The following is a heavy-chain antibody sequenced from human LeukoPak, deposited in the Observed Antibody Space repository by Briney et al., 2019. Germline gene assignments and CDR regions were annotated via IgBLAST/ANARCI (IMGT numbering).Heavy chain of an antibody. CDR2: IYYSGST. Sequence: PSETLSLTCTVSGGSIGSSSYYWGWIRQPPGKGLEWIGSIYYSGSTYYNPSLKSRVTISVDTSKNQFSLKLSSVTAADTAVYYWGGPPVYYDDAFDIGGKGKRVTVSS. V-gene: IGHV4-39*07. J-gene: IGHJ3*02. CDR1: GGSIGSSSYY. CDR3: GGPPVYYDDAFDI. D-gene: IGHD3-22*01.